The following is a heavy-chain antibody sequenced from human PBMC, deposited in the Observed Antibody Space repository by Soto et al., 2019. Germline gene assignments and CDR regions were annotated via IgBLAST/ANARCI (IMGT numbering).Heavy chain of an antibody. V-gene: IGHV1-3*04. CDR1: GYIFTTYA. Sequence: ASVKVSCKASGYIFTTYAIHWVRQAPGQSLEWMGWINTDNGNTYYSQKMQARVTITRDTSASTAYMELSRLRSEDTAVYYCARSRVRGGYYFDYWGQGALVTVSS. D-gene: IGHD3-16*01. CDR2: INTDNGNT. CDR3: ARSRVRGGYYFDY. J-gene: IGHJ4*02.